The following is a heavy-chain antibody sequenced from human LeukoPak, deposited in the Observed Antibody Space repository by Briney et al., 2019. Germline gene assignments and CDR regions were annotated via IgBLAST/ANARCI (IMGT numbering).Heavy chain of an antibody. CDR2: ISAYNGNT. CDR3: ARARRLRFLEWTPDFDY. D-gene: IGHD3-3*01. J-gene: IGHJ4*02. CDR1: GYTFTSYG. V-gene: IGHV1-18*01. Sequence: ASVKVSCKASGYTFTSYGISWVRQAPGQGLEWMGWISAYNGNTNYAQKLQGRVTMTTDTSTSTAYMELRSLRSDDTAVYYCARARRLRFLEWTPDFDYWGQGTLVTVSS.